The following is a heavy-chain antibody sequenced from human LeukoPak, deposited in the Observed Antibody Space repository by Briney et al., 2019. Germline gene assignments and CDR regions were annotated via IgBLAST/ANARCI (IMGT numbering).Heavy chain of an antibody. D-gene: IGHD2-2*01. CDR3: ARERLCSSTSCYLGNNWFDP. CDR2: IYYSGST. J-gene: IGHJ5*02. CDR1: GGSISRHY. V-gene: IGHV4-59*11. Sequence: SETLSLTCTVSGGSISRHYWSWIRQPPGKGLEWIGYIYYSGSTNYNPSLKSRVTISVDTSKNQFSLKLSSVTAADTAVYYCARERLCSSTSCYLGNNWFDPWGQGTLVTVSS.